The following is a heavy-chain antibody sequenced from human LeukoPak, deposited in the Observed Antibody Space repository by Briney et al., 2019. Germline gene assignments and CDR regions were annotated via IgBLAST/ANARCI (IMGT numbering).Heavy chain of an antibody. J-gene: IGHJ4*02. D-gene: IGHD5-12*01. CDR1: GFTFSSYS. CDR2: ISSSSSTI. CDR3: ARDGYNNYWYIDF. Sequence: PGGSLRLSCAASGFTFSSYSMNWVRQAPGKGLEWVSYISSSSSTIYYAESVRGRFTISRDNSKNTLSLQMTSLRAEDTAIYYCARDGYNNYWYIDFWGQGTLVTVSS. V-gene: IGHV3-48*01.